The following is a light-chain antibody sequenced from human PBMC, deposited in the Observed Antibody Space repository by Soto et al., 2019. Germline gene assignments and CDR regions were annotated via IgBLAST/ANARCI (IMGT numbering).Light chain of an antibody. CDR1: SSNIGSNF. J-gene: IGLJ2*01. CDR3: ATWDDSLSGAL. Sequence: QSVLTQPPSASGTPGQRVTISCSGSSSNIGSNFVYWYHQLPGTAPKLLIYKNNQRPSGVPDRFSGSKSGTSASLAISGLRSEDEADYYCATWDDSLSGALFGGGTKLTVL. CDR2: KNN. V-gene: IGLV1-47*01.